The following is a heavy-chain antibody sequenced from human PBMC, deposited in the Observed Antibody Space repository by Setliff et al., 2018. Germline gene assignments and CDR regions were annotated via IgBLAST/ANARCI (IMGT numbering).Heavy chain of an antibody. Sequence: ASVKVSCKASGYTFTNYGISWVRQAPGQGLEWMGWISAYNDNTNYAQKVQGRITMTTDTSTSTAYMELRSLTSDDTAVYYCAREGRRYYDSSGYYYDPYYYYYMDVWGKGTTVTVSS. V-gene: IGHV1-18*01. CDR1: GYTFTNYG. CDR3: AREGRRYYDSSGYYYDPYYYYYMDV. J-gene: IGHJ6*03. CDR2: ISAYNDNT. D-gene: IGHD3-22*01.